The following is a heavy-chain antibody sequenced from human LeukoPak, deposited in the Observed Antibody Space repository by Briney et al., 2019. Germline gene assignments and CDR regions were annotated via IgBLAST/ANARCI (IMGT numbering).Heavy chain of an antibody. CDR2: IYPANSDT. Sequence: GESLKISCKASGYSFTTYWIGWVRQMPGKGLEWMAIIYPANSDTRYSPSFQGQVTISADKSISTAYLQWSSLKASDTAMYYCARQGSTSGRVDYWGQGTLVTVSS. V-gene: IGHV5-51*01. CDR3: ARQGSTSGRVDY. J-gene: IGHJ4*02. D-gene: IGHD2-2*01. CDR1: GYSFTTYW.